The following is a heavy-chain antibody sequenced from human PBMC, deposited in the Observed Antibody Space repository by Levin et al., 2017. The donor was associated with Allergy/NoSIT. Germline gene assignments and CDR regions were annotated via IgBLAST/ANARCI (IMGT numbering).Heavy chain of an antibody. Sequence: GGSLRLSCAASGFTFSSYSMNWVRQAPGKGLEWVSSISSSSSYIYYADSVKGRFTISRDNAKNSLYLQMNSLRAEDTAVYYCVRGAVAGRFDPWGQGTLVTVSS. CDR2: ISSSSSYI. V-gene: IGHV3-21*01. CDR3: VRGAVAGRFDP. D-gene: IGHD6-19*01. J-gene: IGHJ5*02. CDR1: GFTFSSYS.